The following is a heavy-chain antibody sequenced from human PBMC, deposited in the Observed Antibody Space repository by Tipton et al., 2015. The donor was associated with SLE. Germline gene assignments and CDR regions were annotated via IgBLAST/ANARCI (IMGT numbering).Heavy chain of an antibody. CDR2: IFDSGTT. V-gene: IGHV4-59*07. D-gene: IGHD4-17*01. J-gene: IGHJ1*01. Sequence: TLSLTCTVSGGSLSIYYWSWIRRPPGKGLEWIGYIFDSGTTNYNPSFESRVSMSVDTSKNQISLRLSSVTAADTAVYFCAGPYGDYGYFHHWGQGTLVTVSS. CDR3: AGPYGDYGYFHH. CDR1: GGSLSIYY.